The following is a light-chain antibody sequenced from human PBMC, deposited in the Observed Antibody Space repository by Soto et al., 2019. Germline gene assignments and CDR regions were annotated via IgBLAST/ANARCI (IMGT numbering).Light chain of an antibody. J-gene: IGLJ1*01. V-gene: IGLV2-14*01. CDR1: SSDVGAYNY. Sequence: QSALTQPASVSGSPGQSITISCTGTSSDVGAYNYVSWYQQLPGKAPKLMIYEVSNRPSGVSNRFSGSKSGNTASLTISGLQAEDEADYYCSSYTSSSTYVFGTGTKVTDL. CDR3: SSYTSSSTYV. CDR2: EVS.